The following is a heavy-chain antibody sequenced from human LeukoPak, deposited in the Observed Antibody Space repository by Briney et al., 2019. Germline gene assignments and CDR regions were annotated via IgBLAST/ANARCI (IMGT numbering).Heavy chain of an antibody. J-gene: IGHJ5*02. CDR3: ARDLGSSPSGWFDP. V-gene: IGHV1-69*13. CDR2: IIPIFGTA. Sequence: TVKVSCKASGGTFSSYAISWVRQAPGQGLEWMGGIIPIFGTANYAQKFQGRVTITADESTSTAYMELSSLRSEDTAVYYCARDLGSSPSGWFDPWGQGTLVTVSS. D-gene: IGHD6-13*01. CDR1: GGTFSSYA.